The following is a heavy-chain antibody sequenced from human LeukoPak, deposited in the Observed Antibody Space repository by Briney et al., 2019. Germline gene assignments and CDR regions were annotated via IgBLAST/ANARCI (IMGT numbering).Heavy chain of an antibody. CDR2: ISAYNGNT. D-gene: IGHD3-22*01. Sequence: ASVKVSCKASGYTFTSYGISWVRQAPGQGLEWMGWISAYNGNTNYAQKLQGRVTMTTGTSTSTAYMELRSLRSDDTAVYYCARDALNYYDSSGYSTGDAFDIWGQGTMVTVSS. CDR1: GYTFTSYG. J-gene: IGHJ3*02. CDR3: ARDALNYYDSSGYSTGDAFDI. V-gene: IGHV1-18*01.